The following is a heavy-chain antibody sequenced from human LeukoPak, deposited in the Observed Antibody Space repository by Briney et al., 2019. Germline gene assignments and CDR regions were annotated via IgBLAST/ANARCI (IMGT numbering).Heavy chain of an antibody. CDR3: ARANEYYYGSGKFYYYYYMDV. CDR2: ISSSSSYI. CDR1: GFTFSSYS. V-gene: IGHV3-21*04. D-gene: IGHD3-10*01. J-gene: IGHJ6*03. Sequence: PGGSLRLSCAASGFTFSSYSMNWVRQAPGKGLEWVSSISSSSSYIYYADSVKGRFTISRDNAKNSLYLQMNSLRAEDTALYHCARANEYYYGSGKFYYYYYMDVWGKGTTVTISS.